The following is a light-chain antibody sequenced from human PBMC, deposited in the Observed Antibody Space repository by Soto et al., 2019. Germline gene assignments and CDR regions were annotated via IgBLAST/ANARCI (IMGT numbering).Light chain of an antibody. CDR3: SSFTSTSTYV. CDR2: EVN. CDR1: SSDVGGYNY. J-gene: IGLJ1*01. Sequence: SALTQPASVSGSPGQSITISCTGTSSDVGGYNYVSWYQHHPGKAPKLMIYEVNNRPSGVSNRFSGSKSGNTASLTISGLHAEDEADYYCSSFTSTSTYVFGSGTKLTVL. V-gene: IGLV2-14*01.